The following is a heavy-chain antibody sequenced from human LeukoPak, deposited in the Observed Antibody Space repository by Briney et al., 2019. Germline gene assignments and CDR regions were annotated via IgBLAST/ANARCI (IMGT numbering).Heavy chain of an antibody. CDR3: ARGYSGYDPLDY. J-gene: IGHJ4*02. Sequence: SETLSLTCAVYGGSFSGYYWSWIRQPPGKGLEWIGEISHSGSTNYNPSLKSRVTISVDTSKNQFSLKLSSVTAADTAVYYCARGYSGYDPLDYWGQGTLVTVSS. CDR1: GGSFSGYY. D-gene: IGHD5-12*01. V-gene: IGHV4-34*01. CDR2: ISHSGST.